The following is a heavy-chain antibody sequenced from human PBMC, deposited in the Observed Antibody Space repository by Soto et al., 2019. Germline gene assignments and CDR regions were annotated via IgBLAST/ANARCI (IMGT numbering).Heavy chain of an antibody. V-gene: IGHV4-4*02. CDR2: IYHSGST. CDR3: ARRYMVRGIMNWFDP. D-gene: IGHD3-10*01. Sequence: QVQLQESGPGLVKPSGTLSLTCAVSGGSISSSNWWSWVRQPPGKGLEWIGEIYHSGSTNYNPSLKRRVTISIDKSKNQFSLKLSSVTAADTAVYYCARRYMVRGIMNWFDPWGQGTLVTVSS. CDR1: GGSISSSNW. J-gene: IGHJ5*02.